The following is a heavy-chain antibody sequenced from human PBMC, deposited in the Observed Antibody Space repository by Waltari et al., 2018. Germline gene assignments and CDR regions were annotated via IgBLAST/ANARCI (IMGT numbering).Heavy chain of an antibody. D-gene: IGHD2-8*01. J-gene: IGHJ3*02. Sequence: EVQLVQSGAEVKKPGESLKISCKGSGYSFTSYWIGWVRQMPGKGLEWLGIIYPGDSDTRYSPSFQGQVTISADKSISTAYLQWSSLKASDTAMYYCARLPGRLVLNDAFDIWGQGTMVTVSS. CDR2: IYPGDSDT. CDR3: ARLPGRLVLNDAFDI. V-gene: IGHV5-51*01. CDR1: GYSFTSYW.